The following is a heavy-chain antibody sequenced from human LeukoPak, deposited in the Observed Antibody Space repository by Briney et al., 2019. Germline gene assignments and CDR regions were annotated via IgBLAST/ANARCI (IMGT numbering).Heavy chain of an antibody. J-gene: IGHJ6*03. D-gene: IGHD6-19*01. Sequence: GGSLRLSCAASGFTFSSYGMHWVRQAPGKGLDWVALISSDGSSKYYADSVKGRFTISRDDSKNTAYLQMNSLKTEDTAVYYCTLTLAVANYYYMDVWGKGTTVTISS. CDR1: GFTFSSYG. CDR2: ISSDGSSK. CDR3: TLTLAVANYYYMDV. V-gene: IGHV3-30*03.